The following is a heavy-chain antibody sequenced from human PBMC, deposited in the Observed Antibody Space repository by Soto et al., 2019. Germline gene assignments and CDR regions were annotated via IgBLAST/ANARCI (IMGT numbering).Heavy chain of an antibody. CDR3: ARRGTYYYDSSGYLDY. V-gene: IGHV4-61*08. D-gene: IGHD3-22*01. J-gene: IGHJ4*02. Sequence: SETLSVTWTVSGGSIRSGDYYWSWIRQPPGKGLESIGYIYYSGSTNYNPSLKSRVTISVDTSKNQFSLKLSSVTAADTAVYYCARRGTYYYDSSGYLDYWGQGTLVTVSS. CDR1: GGSIRSGDYY. CDR2: IYYSGST.